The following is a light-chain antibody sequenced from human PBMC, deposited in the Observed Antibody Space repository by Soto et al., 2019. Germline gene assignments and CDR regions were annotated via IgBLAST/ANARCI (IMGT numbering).Light chain of an antibody. CDR3: QQYNNWSPLT. Sequence: EIVMTQSPAALSVYPGERATLSFRASQSVSSNLAWYQQKPGQAPRLLIYGASTRATGIPARFSGSGSGTEFTLTITSLQSEDCAVYYCQQYNNWSPLTFGGGTKVDIK. CDR2: GAS. CDR1: QSVSSN. V-gene: IGKV3-15*01. J-gene: IGKJ4*01.